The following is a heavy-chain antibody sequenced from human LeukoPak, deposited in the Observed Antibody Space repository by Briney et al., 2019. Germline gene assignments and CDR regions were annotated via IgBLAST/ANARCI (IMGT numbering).Heavy chain of an antibody. J-gene: IGHJ4*02. CDR1: GGSFSGYY. D-gene: IGHD5-18*01. V-gene: IGHV4-59*10. Sequence: PSETLSLTCAVYGGSFSGYYWSWIRQPAGKGLEWIGRIYTSGSTNYNPSLKSRVTISVDTSKNQFSLKLSSVTAADTAVYYCARGDTAMVDDFDYWGQGTLVTVSS. CDR3: ARGDTAMVDDFDY. CDR2: IYTSGST.